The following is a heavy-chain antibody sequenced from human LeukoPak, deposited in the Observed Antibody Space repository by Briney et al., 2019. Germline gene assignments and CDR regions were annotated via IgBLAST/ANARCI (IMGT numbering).Heavy chain of an antibody. V-gene: IGHV4-30-2*01. CDR2: IYHSGST. Sequence: SETLSLTCAVSGGSISSGGYSWSWIRQPPGKGLEWIGYIYHSGSTYYDPSLKSRVTISVDRSKNQFSLKLSSVTAADTAVYYCARTSIAARRANAFDIWGQGTMVTVSS. J-gene: IGHJ3*02. D-gene: IGHD6-6*01. CDR3: ARTSIAARRANAFDI. CDR1: GGSISSGGYS.